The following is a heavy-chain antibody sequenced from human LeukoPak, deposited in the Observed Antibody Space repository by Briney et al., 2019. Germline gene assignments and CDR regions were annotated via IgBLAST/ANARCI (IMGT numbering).Heavy chain of an antibody. V-gene: IGHV3-53*01. Sequence: GGSLRLSCAASGFTVSSNYMSWVRQAPGKGLEWVSSIYSGGSTYYADSVKGRFAISRDNSKNTLYLQMSSLRAGDTALYYCAKDQRFGDLDDYRGQGTLVTVSS. CDR2: IYSGGST. D-gene: IGHD3-10*01. CDR3: AKDQRFGDLDDY. CDR1: GFTVSSNY. J-gene: IGHJ4*02.